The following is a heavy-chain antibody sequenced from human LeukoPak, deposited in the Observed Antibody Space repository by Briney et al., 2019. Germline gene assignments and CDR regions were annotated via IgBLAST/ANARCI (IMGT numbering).Heavy chain of an antibody. CDR1: GYSISSGYY. Sequence: SETLSLTCNVSGYSISSGYYWAWIRQSPGKGLEWIGSIYHSGSTYYNPSLKSRVTISVDTSKNQFSLKLSSVTAADTAVYYCARGLTLVRGDAFDIWGQGTMVTVSS. J-gene: IGHJ3*02. D-gene: IGHD3-10*01. V-gene: IGHV4-38-2*02. CDR2: IYHSGST. CDR3: ARGLTLVRGDAFDI.